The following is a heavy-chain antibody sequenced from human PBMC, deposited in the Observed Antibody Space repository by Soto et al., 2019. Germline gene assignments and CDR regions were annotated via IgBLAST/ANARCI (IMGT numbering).Heavy chain of an antibody. D-gene: IGHD3-3*01. CDR1: GYAFTRYY. J-gene: IGHJ4*02. CDR2: IIPIFGTA. V-gene: IGHV1-69*13. Sequence: SVKVSCKASGYAFTRYYIHWVRQAPGQGLEWMGGIIPIFGTANYAQKFQGRVTITADESTSTAYMELSSLRSEDTAVYYCAATYDFWSGYTTDKPTFDYWGQGPLVTVSS. CDR3: AATYDFWSGYTTDKPTFDY.